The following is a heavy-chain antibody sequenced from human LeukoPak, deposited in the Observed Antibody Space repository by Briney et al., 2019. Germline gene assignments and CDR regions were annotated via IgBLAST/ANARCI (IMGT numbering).Heavy chain of an antibody. CDR1: GGSISSYY. D-gene: IGHD3-10*01. V-gene: IGHV4-59*01. CDR3: ARYYYGSGSQEFDY. Sequence: SETLSLTCTVSGGSISSYYWSWIRQPPGKGLEWFGYIYYSGSTNYNPSLKSRVTISVDTSKNQFSLKLSSVTAADTAAYYCARYYYGSGSQEFDYWGQGTLVTVSS. J-gene: IGHJ4*02. CDR2: IYYSGST.